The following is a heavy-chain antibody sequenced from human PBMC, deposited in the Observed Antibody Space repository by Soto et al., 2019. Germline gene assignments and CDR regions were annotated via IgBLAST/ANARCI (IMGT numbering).Heavy chain of an antibody. CDR3: ARDSYSYYYDSSGYLDY. V-gene: IGHV4-31*03. CDR2: IYYSGST. J-gene: IGHJ4*02. CDR1: GGSISSGGYY. Sequence: SETLSLTCTVSGGSISSGGYYWSWIRQHPGKGLEWIGYIYYSGSTYYNPSLKSRVTISVDASKNQFSLKLSSVTAADTAVYYCARDSYSYYYDSSGYLDYWGQGTLVTVSS. D-gene: IGHD3-22*01.